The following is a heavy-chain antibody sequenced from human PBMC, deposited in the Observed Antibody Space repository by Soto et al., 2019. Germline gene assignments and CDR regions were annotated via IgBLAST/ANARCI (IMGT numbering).Heavy chain of an antibody. V-gene: IGHV4-59*01. Sequence: QVQLQESGPGLVKPSETLSLTCTVSGGSISSYYWSWIRQPPGKGLEWIGYIYYSGSTNYNPSLKSRVTISVDTSKNQFSLKLSSVTAADTAVYYCARAYYYGSGPMRAFDIWGQGTMVTVSS. J-gene: IGHJ3*02. CDR3: ARAYYYGSGPMRAFDI. D-gene: IGHD3-10*01. CDR2: IYYSGST. CDR1: GGSISSYY.